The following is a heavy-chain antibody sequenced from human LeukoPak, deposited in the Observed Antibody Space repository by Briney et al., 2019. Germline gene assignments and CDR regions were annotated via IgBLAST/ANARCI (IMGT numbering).Heavy chain of an antibody. CDR2: ILYSGRS. V-gene: IGHV4-59*08. CDR3: ARHFPGGSRMDS. D-gene: IGHD3-16*01. CDR1: GGSISGYY. Sequence: SETLSLTCTVSGGSISGYYWSWIRQPPGKGPEWIGDILYSGRSTYNPSLKSRATISVDTSKNQFSLKLISVTAADTAAYYCARHFPGGSRMDSWGQGTLITVSS. J-gene: IGHJ4*02.